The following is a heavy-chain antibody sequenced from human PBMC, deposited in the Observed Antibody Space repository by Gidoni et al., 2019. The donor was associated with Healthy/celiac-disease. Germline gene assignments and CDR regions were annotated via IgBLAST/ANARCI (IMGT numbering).Heavy chain of an antibody. CDR2: INHSGST. J-gene: IGHJ5*02. CDR1: GGSFSGYY. Sequence: QVQLQQWGAGLLKPSETLSLTCAVYGGSFSGYYWSWIRQPPGKGLEWIGEINHSGSTNYNPSLKSRVTISVDTSKNQFSLKLSSVTAADTAVYYCAPGPVVEMATTGSWGQGTLVTVSS. V-gene: IGHV4-34*01. CDR3: APGPVVEMATTGS. D-gene: IGHD5-12*01.